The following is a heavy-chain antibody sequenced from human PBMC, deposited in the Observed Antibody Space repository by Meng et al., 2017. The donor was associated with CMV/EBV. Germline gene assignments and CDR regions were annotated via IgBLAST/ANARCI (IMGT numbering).Heavy chain of an antibody. Sequence: ASVKVSCKASGYTFTGYYMHWVRQAPGQGLEWMGWINPNSGGTNYAQKFQGRVTMTRDTSISTAYMELSRLRSDDTAVYYCARDLLGYSSSTNWFDPWGQGTLVTVSS. CDR1: GYTFTGYY. J-gene: IGHJ5*02. V-gene: IGHV1-2*02. CDR2: INPNSGGT. CDR3: ARDLLGYSSSTNWFDP. D-gene: IGHD6-6*01.